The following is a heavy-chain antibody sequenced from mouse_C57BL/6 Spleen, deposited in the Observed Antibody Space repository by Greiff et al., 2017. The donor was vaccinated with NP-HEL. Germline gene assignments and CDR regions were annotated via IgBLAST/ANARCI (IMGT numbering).Heavy chain of an antibody. Sequence: QVQLQQPGAELVKPGASVKMSCKASGYTFTSYWITWVKQRPGQGLEWIGDIYPGSGSTNYNEKFKSKAPLTVDTSSSTAYLQLSSLTAEDSAVYYCARSTMVTFDYWGQGTTLTVSS. J-gene: IGHJ2*01. V-gene: IGHV1-55*01. CDR1: GYTFTSYW. CDR3: ARSTMVTFDY. CDR2: IYPGSGST. D-gene: IGHD2-2*01.